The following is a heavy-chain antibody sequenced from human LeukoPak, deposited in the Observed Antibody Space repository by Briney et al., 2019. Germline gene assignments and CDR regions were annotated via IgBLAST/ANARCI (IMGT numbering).Heavy chain of an antibody. CDR3: ARGEGGRWDTSNYYYYMDV. CDR1: EGTFSSYA. Sequence: SVKVSCKASEGTFSSYAISWVRQAPGQGLEWMGGIIPIFGTANYAQKFQGRVTITTDESTSTAYMELSGLRSEDTAVYYCARGEGGRWDTSNYYYYMDVWGKGATVTVSS. D-gene: IGHD4-23*01. J-gene: IGHJ6*03. CDR2: IIPIFGTA. V-gene: IGHV1-69*05.